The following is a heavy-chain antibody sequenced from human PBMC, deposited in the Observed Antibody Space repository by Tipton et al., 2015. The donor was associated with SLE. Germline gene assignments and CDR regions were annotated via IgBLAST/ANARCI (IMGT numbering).Heavy chain of an antibody. J-gene: IGHJ4*02. V-gene: IGHV4-31*03. CDR2: IYYSGST. Sequence: TLSLTCTVSGGSISSGGYYWSWIRQHPGKGLEWIGYIYYSGSTYYNPSLKSRVTISVDTSKNQFSLKLSSVTAADTAVYYCARTGWELLDYWGQGTLVTVSS. CDR3: ARTGWELLDY. CDR1: GGSISSGGYY. D-gene: IGHD1-26*01.